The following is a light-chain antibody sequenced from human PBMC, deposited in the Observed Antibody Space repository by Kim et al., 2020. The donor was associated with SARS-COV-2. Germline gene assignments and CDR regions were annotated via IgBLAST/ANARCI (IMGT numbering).Light chain of an antibody. V-gene: IGKV3-11*01. J-gene: IGKJ4*01. Sequence: LPPGETAPLSCRAGRGVSSYSGCGQQQPGQGPRLSIYIASNRATVIPARFSGSGCGTHFTLTLSSLEPEDFAVYYCQQRSSWPRTFGGGSKGDIK. CDR3: QQRSSWPRT. CDR1: RGVSSY. CDR2: IAS.